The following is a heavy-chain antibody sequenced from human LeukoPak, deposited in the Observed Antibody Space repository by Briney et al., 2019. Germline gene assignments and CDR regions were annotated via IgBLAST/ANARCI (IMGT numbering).Heavy chain of an antibody. CDR2: IYYSGGT. V-gene: IGHV4-39*07. D-gene: IGHD3-22*01. Sequence: SETLSLTCTVSGGSISSSSYYWGWIRQPPGKGLEWIGSIYYSGGTYYIPSLKSRVTISVDTSKNQFSLKLSSVTAADTAVYYCASGITTPGYWGQGTLVTVSS. CDR1: GGSISSSSYY. J-gene: IGHJ4*02. CDR3: ASGITTPGY.